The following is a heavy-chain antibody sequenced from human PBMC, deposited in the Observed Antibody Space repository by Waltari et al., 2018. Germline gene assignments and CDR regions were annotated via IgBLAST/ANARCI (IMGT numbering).Heavy chain of an antibody. V-gene: IGHV4-31*01. CDR2: STFSGTT. J-gene: IGHJ4*02. CDR1: Y. D-gene: IGHD2-21*02. CDR3: AKDTAFPFDS. Sequence: YSTWIRHHTGRDLELIEYSTFSGTTYYSPSLRSLLTISIDTSKNQYSLNLSSLTAADTAVYFCAKDTAFPFDSWGQGTLVTVSS.